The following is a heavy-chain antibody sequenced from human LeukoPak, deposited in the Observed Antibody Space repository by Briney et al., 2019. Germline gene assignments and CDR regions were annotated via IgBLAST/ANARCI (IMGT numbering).Heavy chain of an antibody. CDR1: GFTLSSYA. CDR3: AKEEAQQWLVRLFDY. V-gene: IGHV3-23*01. CDR2: ISGSGGST. D-gene: IGHD6-19*01. J-gene: IGHJ4*02. Sequence: PGGSLRLSCAASGFTLSSYAMSWVRQAPGKGLEWVSAISGSGGSTYYADSVKGRFTISRDNSKNTLYLQMNSLRAEDTAVYYCAKEEAQQWLVRLFDYWGQGTLVTVSS.